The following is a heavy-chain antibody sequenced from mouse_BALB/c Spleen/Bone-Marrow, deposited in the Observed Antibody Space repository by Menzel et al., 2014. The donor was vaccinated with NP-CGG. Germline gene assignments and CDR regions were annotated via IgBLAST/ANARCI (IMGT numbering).Heavy chain of an antibody. D-gene: IGHD1-1*01. J-gene: IGHJ3*01. CDR1: EYEFPSHD. CDR3: ARQGDYGSSWFAY. Sequence: VQLQQPGGGLEQPGESLKLSCESNEYEFPSHDMSWVRKTPEKRLELVAAINSDGGSTFYPDTMERRFSISRDNTKKTLYLQMSSLRSEDTALYYCARQGDYGSSWFAYWGQGTLVTVSA. CDR2: INSDGGST. V-gene: IGHV5-2*01.